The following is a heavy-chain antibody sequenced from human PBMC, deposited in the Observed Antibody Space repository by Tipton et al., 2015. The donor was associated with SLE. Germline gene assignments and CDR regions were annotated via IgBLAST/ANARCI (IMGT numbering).Heavy chain of an antibody. CDR2: VFADGAT. V-gene: IGHV4-61*02. CDR1: GGSISSGSYY. D-gene: IGHD7-27*01. J-gene: IGHJ4*02. Sequence: LRLSCTVSGGSISSGSYYWSWIRQPAGRGLEWIGRVFADGATNYSPSLSGRVTISFDTSKNQFSLRLTSATAADTAVYYCARDPNGGYGSFDYWGLGALVTVSS. CDR3: ARDPNGGYGSFDY.